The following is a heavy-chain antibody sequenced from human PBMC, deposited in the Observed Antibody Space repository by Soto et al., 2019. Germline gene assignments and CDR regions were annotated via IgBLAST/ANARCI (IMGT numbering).Heavy chain of an antibody. CDR1: GFTFSSYA. CDR2: ISYDGSNK. J-gene: IGHJ6*02. Sequence: GGSLRLSCAASGFTFSSYAMHWVRQAPGKGLEWVAVISYDGSNKYYADSVKGRFTISRDNSKNTLYLQMNSLRAEDTAVYYCARVSLEYSSSGYYYGMDVWGQGTTVTVSS. V-gene: IGHV3-30-3*01. CDR3: ARVSLEYSSSGYYYGMDV. D-gene: IGHD6-6*01.